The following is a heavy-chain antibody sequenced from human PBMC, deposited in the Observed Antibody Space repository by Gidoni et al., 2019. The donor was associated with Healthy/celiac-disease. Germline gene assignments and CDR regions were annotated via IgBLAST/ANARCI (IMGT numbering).Heavy chain of an antibody. CDR3: ARDLSNPPHDYGDYGGSDY. D-gene: IGHD4-17*01. CDR1: GGPFSSYS. V-gene: IGHV1-69*04. CDR2: ILHILGIA. J-gene: IGHJ4*02. Sequence: QVQLVQSGAEVKKPGSSVKVSCKASGGPFSSYSISWVRQAPGQGLDWMGRILHILGIANDARKFQGRVKITADKSTSTAYMELSSLRSEDTAVYYCARDLSNPPHDYGDYGGSDYWGQGTLSPSPQ.